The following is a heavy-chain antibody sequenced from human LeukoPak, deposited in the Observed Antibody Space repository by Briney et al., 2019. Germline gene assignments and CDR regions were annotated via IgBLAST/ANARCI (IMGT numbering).Heavy chain of an antibody. V-gene: IGHV1-2*02. CDR1: GYTFTGYY. D-gene: IGHD5-18*01. Sequence: ASVKVSCKASGYTFTGYYMHWVRQAPGQGLEWMGWINPNSGGTNYAQKFQGRVTMTRDTSISTAYMELSRLNSDDTAVYYCARDRGRYSRPAYYYMDVWGKGTTVTVSS. CDR2: INPNSGGT. J-gene: IGHJ6*03. CDR3: ARDRGRYSRPAYYYMDV.